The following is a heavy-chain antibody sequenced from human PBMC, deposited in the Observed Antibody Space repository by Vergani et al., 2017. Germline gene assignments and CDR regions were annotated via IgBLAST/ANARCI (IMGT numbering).Heavy chain of an antibody. CDR2: IYSGGST. D-gene: IGHD3-22*01. CDR3: ARVGRGYANYDYGMDV. V-gene: IGHV3-53*01. Sequence: EVQLVESGGGLIQPGGSLRLSCAASGFTVSSNYMSWVRQAPGKGLEWVSVIYSGGSTYYADSVKGRCTISRDNSKNTRYLQMNSLRAEDTAVYYCARVGRGYANYDYGMDVWGQGTTVTVSS. J-gene: IGHJ6*02. CDR1: GFTVSSNY.